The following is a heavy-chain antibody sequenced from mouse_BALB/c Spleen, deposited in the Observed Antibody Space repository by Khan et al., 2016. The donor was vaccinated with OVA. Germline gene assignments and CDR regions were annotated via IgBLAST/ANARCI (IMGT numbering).Heavy chain of an antibody. V-gene: IGHV9-3-1*01. J-gene: IGHJ4*01. CDR1: GYTFTNYG. CDR2: INTFTGEP. Sequence: QIQLVQSGPEMKKPGETVKISCKASGYTFTNYGMNWVKQSPGKALKWMGWINTFTGEPTYADDFTGRFAFSLETSASTAYLQINNLKNEDTATYCCARPPYFSYSLDHWGQGTSVTVSS. CDR3: ARPPYFSYSLDH. D-gene: IGHD2-12*01.